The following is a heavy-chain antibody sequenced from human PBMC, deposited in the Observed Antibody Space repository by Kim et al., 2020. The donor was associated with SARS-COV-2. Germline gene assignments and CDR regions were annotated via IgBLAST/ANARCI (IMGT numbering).Heavy chain of an antibody. V-gene: IGHV5-51*01. Sequence: GESLKISCKGSGYSFTSYWIGWVRQMPGKGLEWMGIIYPGDSDTRYSPSFQGQVTISADKSISTAYLQWSSLKASDTAMYYCARQAFGYSSSWYPVHFEYYYYYMDGWGKGTTVTVSS. CDR1: GYSFTSYW. D-gene: IGHD6-13*01. CDR2: IYPGDSDT. CDR3: ARQAFGYSSSWYPVHFEYYYYYMDG. J-gene: IGHJ6*03.